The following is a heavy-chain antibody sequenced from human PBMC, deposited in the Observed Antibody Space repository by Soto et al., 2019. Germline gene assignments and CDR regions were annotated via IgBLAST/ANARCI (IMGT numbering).Heavy chain of an antibody. CDR1: GFVFSDFQ. J-gene: IGHJ4*02. Sequence: RRLSCAASGFVFSDFQLNWVRQAPGRGLEWLASITGTSAFLFYADSIKGRFTISRDNPKNFLFLQMDSLGPEDTAVYYCARDNLAVQGAFDHWGQGALVTVSS. V-gene: IGHV3-21*01. D-gene: IGHD3-10*02. CDR3: ARDNLAVQGAFDH. CDR2: ITGTSAFL.